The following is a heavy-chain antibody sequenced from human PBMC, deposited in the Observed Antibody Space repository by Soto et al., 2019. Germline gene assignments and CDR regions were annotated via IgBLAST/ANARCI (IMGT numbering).Heavy chain of an antibody. CDR2: INSDGSST. J-gene: IGHJ6*02. V-gene: IGHV3-74*01. CDR1: GFTFSSYW. Sequence: EVQLVESGGGLVQPGGSLRLSSAASGFTFSSYWMHWVRQAPGKGLVWVSRINSDGSSTSYADSVKGRFTISRDNAKNTLYLQMNSLRAEDTAVYYCARDALGLQPEYYYYYYGMDVWGQGTKVTVSS. D-gene: IGHD2-15*01. CDR3: ARDALGLQPEYYYYYYGMDV.